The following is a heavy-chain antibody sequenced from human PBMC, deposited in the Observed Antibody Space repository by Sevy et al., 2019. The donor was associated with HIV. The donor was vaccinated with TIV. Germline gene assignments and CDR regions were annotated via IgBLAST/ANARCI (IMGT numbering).Heavy chain of an antibody. CDR1: GFTFSSYW. CDR2: IKQDGSEK. D-gene: IGHD6-25*01. Sequence: GESLKISCAASGFTFSSYWMSWVRQAPGKGLEWVANIKQDGSEKYYVDSVKGRFTISRDNAKNSLYLQMNSLRAEDTAVYYCASSDDYYYGMDVWGQGTTVTVSS. J-gene: IGHJ6*02. CDR3: ASSDDYYYGMDV. V-gene: IGHV3-7*01.